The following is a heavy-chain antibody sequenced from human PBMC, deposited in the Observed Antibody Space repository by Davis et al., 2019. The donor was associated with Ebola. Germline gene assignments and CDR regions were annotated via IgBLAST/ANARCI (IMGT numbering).Heavy chain of an antibody. V-gene: IGHV1-69*13. CDR2: IIPIFGTA. D-gene: IGHD6-6*01. J-gene: IGHJ5*02. CDR3: AKGEQLGHATWHWFDP. Sequence: SVKVSCKASGGTFSSYAISWVRQAPGQGLEWMGGIIPIFGTANYAQKFQGRVTITADESTSTAYMELSSLRSEDTAVYYCAKGEQLGHATWHWFDPWGQGTLVTVSS. CDR1: GGTFSSYA.